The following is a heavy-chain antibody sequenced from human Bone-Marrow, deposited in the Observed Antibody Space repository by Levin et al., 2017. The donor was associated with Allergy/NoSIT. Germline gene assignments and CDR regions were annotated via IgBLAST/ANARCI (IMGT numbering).Heavy chain of an antibody. D-gene: IGHD3-16*01. CDR1: GGTVGSAA. Sequence: ASVKVSCKASGGTVGSAAIRWVRQAPGQGLEWMGGIIFMFGTTDYAQNFEDRVTFSADDFTKTAYMEIRSMRSEATAVYYCAGGDGYDNVWGTGGFDIWGQGTTVIVSS. V-gene: IGHV1-69*13. CDR2: IIFMFGTT. J-gene: IGHJ3*02. CDR3: AGGDGYDNVWGTGGFDI.